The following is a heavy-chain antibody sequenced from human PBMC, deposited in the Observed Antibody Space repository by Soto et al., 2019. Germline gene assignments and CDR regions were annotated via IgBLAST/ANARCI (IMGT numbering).Heavy chain of an antibody. J-gene: IGHJ5*02. V-gene: IGHV1-69*06. Sequence: GASVEVSCKASGGTFSSYAISWVRLAPGQGLEWMGGIIPIFGTANYAQKFQGRVTITADKSTSTAYMELSSLRSEDTAVYYCARGYCSGGSCSNWFDPWGQGTLVTVSS. CDR3: ARGYCSGGSCSNWFDP. CDR2: IIPIFGTA. D-gene: IGHD2-15*01. CDR1: GGTFSSYA.